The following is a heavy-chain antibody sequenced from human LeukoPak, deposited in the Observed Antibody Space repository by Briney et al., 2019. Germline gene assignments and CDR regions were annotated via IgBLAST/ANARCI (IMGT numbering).Heavy chain of an antibody. CDR1: GFTFSSYG. V-gene: IGHV3-33*01. D-gene: IGHD1-26*01. CDR2: ICYDGSNK. J-gene: IGHJ4*02. CDR3: ARDAAYVGATPFDF. Sequence: GRSLRLSCAASGFTFSSYGMHWVRQAPGKGLEWVAVICYDGSNKYYADSVKGRFTISRDNSKNTLYLQMNSLRAEDTAVYYCARDAAYVGATPFDFWGQGTLVTVSS.